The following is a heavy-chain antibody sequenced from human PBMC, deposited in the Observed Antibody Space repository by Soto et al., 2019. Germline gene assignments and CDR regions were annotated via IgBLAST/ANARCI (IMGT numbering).Heavy chain of an antibody. V-gene: IGHV1-69*13. Sequence: RASVKGSCKASGGTFSSYAISWVRQAPGQGLEWMGGIIPIFGTANYAQKFQGRVTITADESTSTAYMELSSLRSEDTAVYYCASIIRDCSGGSCYGHFPYYYYGMDVWGQGTTVTVSS. D-gene: IGHD2-15*01. J-gene: IGHJ6*02. CDR2: IIPIFGTA. CDR1: GGTFSSYA. CDR3: ASIIRDCSGGSCYGHFPYYYYGMDV.